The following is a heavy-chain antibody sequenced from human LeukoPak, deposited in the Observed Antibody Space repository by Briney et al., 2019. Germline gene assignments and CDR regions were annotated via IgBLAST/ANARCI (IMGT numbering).Heavy chain of an antibody. V-gene: IGHV4-4*09. CDR2: IFTGST. CDR1: GGYISAYY. Sequence: SEILSLTCAVSGGYISAYYWNWIRQPPGKGLEWIGCIFTGSTTYNPSLKSRVTISVDTSKNQFSLKLSSVTAADTAVYYCATRLRTYFDYWRQGSLVTVSS. CDR3: ATRLRTYFDY. J-gene: IGHJ4*02.